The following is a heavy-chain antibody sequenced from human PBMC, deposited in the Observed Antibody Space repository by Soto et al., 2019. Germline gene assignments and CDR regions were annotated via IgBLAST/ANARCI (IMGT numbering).Heavy chain of an antibody. CDR1: GYSFTSYW. Sequence: GESLKISCKGSGYSFTSYWIGWVRQMPGKGLEWMGIIYPADSDTRYSPSFQGQVTISVDKSISTAYLQWSSLKASDTAMYYCAKSVEAEPGTGTFDYWGQGTLVTVSS. CDR2: IYPADSDT. D-gene: IGHD6-13*01. V-gene: IGHV5-51*01. CDR3: AKSVEAEPGTGTFDY. J-gene: IGHJ4*02.